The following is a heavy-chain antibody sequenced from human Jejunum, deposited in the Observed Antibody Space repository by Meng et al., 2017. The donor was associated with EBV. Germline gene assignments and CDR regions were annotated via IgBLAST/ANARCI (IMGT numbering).Heavy chain of an antibody. CDR1: GYTSSRYA. J-gene: IGHJ4*02. D-gene: IGHD2-21*02. Sequence: QGQLVQSGFELKKPGDSVKVSCKASGYTSSRYAMNWVRQAPGQGLEWMGWINTRTGNPAYAQGFTGRFVFSLDTSVSTAYLQISSLKAEDTAVYDCASDISTATFGYWGQGTLVTVSS. CDR3: ASDISTATFGY. V-gene: IGHV7-4-1*02. CDR2: INTRTGNP.